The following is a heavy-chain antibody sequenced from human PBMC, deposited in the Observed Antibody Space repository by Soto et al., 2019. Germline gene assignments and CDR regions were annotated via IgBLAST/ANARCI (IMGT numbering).Heavy chain of an antibody. CDR1: GFTFSDYY. D-gene: IGHD3-3*01. CDR3: ARGLEWVIDIYDMDV. V-gene: IGHV3-11*01. CDR2: ISSSGITI. J-gene: IGHJ6*02. Sequence: PGGSLRLSCAASGFTFSDYYISWIRQAPGKGLEWVSYISSSGITIYYADSVKGRFTISRDNAKNSLYLQMNSLRAADTAVYYCARGLEWVIDIYDMDVWGQGTTVPLSS.